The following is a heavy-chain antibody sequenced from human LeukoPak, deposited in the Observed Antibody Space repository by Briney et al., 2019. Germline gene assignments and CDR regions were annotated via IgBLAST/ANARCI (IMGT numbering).Heavy chain of an antibody. CDR3: ARLPRGYSYGGAYYFDY. Sequence: SETLSLTCTVSGGSISSYYWSWIRQPPGKGLEWIGYIYYSGSTNYNPSLKSRVTISVDTSKNQFSLKLSSVTAADTAVYYCARLPRGYSYGGAYYFDYWGQGTLVTVSA. CDR2: IYYSGST. D-gene: IGHD5-18*01. V-gene: IGHV4-59*01. CDR1: GGSISSYY. J-gene: IGHJ4*02.